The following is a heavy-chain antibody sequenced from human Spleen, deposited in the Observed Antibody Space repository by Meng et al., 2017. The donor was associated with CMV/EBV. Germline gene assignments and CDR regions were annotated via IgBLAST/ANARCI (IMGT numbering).Heavy chain of an antibody. V-gene: IGHV1-18*01. D-gene: IGHD1-26*01. Sequence: ASVKVSCKASGYTFSSYGISWVRQAPGQGLEWMGWISAYNGNTNYAQKLQDRVTMSTDTSTSTAYMELRSLRSDDTAVYYCARFPVGATARHYWGQGTLVTVSS. J-gene: IGHJ4*02. CDR2: ISAYNGNT. CDR1: GYTFSSYG. CDR3: ARFPVGATARHY.